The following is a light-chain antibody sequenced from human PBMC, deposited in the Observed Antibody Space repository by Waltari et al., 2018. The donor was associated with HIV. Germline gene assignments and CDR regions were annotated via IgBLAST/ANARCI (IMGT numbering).Light chain of an antibody. CDR2: ADT. V-gene: IGLV3-1*01. CDR3: QAWDSTTRV. J-gene: IGLJ3*02. Sequence: SYEVTQPPSLSVSPGQTASITCPGDKLGDKYACWYQQKPGQSPILVIYADTKRPPGIPERFSASNSGNTATLTITGTQAMDEADYYCQAWDSTTRVFGGGTKLTVL. CDR1: KLGDKY.